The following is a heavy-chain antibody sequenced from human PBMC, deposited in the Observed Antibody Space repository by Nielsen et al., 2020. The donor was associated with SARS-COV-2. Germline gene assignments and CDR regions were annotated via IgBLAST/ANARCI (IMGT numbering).Heavy chain of an antibody. J-gene: IGHJ4*02. Sequence: SETLSLTCTVSGGAISSYYWTWIRQPPEKGLEWIAYIYDSGNTNYNPSLKSRVTISVDTSRNQFSLKLTSATAADTAVYYCARGSDEGLALWGQGTLVTVSS. CDR2: IYDSGNT. D-gene: IGHD3-3*01. V-gene: IGHV4-59*13. CDR3: ARGSDEGLAL. CDR1: GGAISSYY.